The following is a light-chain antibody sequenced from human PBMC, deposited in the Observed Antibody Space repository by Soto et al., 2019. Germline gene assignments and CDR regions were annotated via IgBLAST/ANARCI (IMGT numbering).Light chain of an antibody. CDR2: DVT. J-gene: IGLJ1*01. V-gene: IGLV2-14*03. CDR1: SSDVGGYNY. Sequence: QSALTQPASLSASPGQSITISCTGTSSDVGGYNYVSWYQHHPGKAPKLIIYDVTNRPSGVSNPFSGSKSGNTASLTISGLQPEDEADYYCSSYTTSNTRQIVFGTGPKVTVL. CDR3: SSYTTSNTRQIV.